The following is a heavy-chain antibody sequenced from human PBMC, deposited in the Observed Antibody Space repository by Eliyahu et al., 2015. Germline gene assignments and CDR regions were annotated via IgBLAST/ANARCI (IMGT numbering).Heavy chain of an antibody. CDR2: IFSNDEK. CDR3: ARIGGLWETPAAFDI. J-gene: IGHJ3*02. V-gene: IGHV2-26*01. D-gene: IGHD1-26*01. CDR1: GFSLSNARMG. Sequence: QVTLKESGPVLVKPTETLTLTCTVSGFSLSNARMGVSWIRQPPGKALEWLAHIFSNDEKSQRTSLKSRLTISKDTSKSQVVLTMTNMDPVDTATYYCARIGGLWETPAAFDIWGQGTMVTVSS.